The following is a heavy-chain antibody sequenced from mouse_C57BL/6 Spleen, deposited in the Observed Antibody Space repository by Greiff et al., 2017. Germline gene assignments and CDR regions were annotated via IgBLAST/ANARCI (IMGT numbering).Heavy chain of an antibody. J-gene: IGHJ2*01. V-gene: IGHV7-3*01. CDR3: ARSFYYFDY. CDR2: IRNKANGYTT. CDR1: GFTFPDYY. Sequence: EVQVVESGGGLVQPGGSLSLSCAASGFTFPDYYMSWVRQPPGKALEWLGFIRNKANGYTTEYSASVKGRFTISRDNSQSILYLQMNALRAEDSATYYCARSFYYFDYWGQGTTLTVSS.